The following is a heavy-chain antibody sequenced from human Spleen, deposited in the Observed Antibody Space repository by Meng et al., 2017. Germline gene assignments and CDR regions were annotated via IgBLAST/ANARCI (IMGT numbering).Heavy chain of an antibody. CDR1: GFTFSGYY. Sequence: QVQLVESGGGLVKPGGSLRLSCAASGFTFSGYYMTWIRQAPGKGLEWVSYISGSGSAIYYADSVKGRFTMSRDNAKNSLYLQMDSLRADDTAVYYCARDPRNKGFDPWGQGTLVTVSS. CDR2: ISGSGSAI. D-gene: IGHD2/OR15-2a*01. CDR3: ARDPRNKGFDP. J-gene: IGHJ5*02. V-gene: IGHV3-11*04.